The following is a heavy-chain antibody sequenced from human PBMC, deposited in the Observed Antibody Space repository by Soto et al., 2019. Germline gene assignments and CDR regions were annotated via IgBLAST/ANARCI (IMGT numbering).Heavy chain of an antibody. Sequence: PGGSLRLSCAASGFTVSSNYMIWVRQAPGKGLEWVSVIYSGGSTYYADSVKGRFTISRDNSKNTLYLQMSSLRVEDTAVYYCATDREWKIDYWGQGTLVTVSS. CDR1: GFTVSSNY. CDR3: ATDREWKIDY. CDR2: IYSGGST. D-gene: IGHD1-1*01. J-gene: IGHJ4*02. V-gene: IGHV3-53*01.